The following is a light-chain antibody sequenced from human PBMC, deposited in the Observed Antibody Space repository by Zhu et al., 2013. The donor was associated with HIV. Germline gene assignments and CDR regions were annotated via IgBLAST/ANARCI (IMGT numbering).Light chain of an antibody. CDR3: QQYGSSPLT. CDR2: DTS. J-gene: IGKJ4*01. Sequence: EIVLTQSPGTLSLSPGERATLSCTASQSVSSSYLTWYQQRPGQAPRLLIYDTSIRIIGIPDRFSGSGSGTDFTLTINTVEPEDFAVFYCQQYGSSPLTFGGGTTMEIK. CDR1: QSVSSSY. V-gene: IGKV3-20*01.